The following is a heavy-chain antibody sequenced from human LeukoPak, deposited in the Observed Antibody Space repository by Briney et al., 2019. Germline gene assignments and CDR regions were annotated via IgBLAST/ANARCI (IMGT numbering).Heavy chain of an antibody. CDR1: GGSISSGGYS. CDR3: ARAEEYNWFDP. CDR2: IYHSGST. V-gene: IGHV4-30-2*01. J-gene: IGHJ5*02. Sequence: SETLSLTCAVSGGSISSGGYSWSWIRQPPGRGLEWIGYIYHSGSTYYNPSLKSRVTISVDRSKNQFSLKLSSVTAADTAVYYCARAEEYNWFDPWGQGTLVTVSS. D-gene: IGHD3-10*01.